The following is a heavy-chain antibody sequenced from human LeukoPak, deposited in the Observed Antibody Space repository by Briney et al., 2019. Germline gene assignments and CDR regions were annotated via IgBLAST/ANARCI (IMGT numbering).Heavy chain of an antibody. V-gene: IGHV4-39*07. J-gene: IGHJ5*02. Sequence: SETLSLTCTVSGDSISTSNSYWGWIRQPPGKGLEWIGSIYYSGSTYYNPSLKSRVTISVDTSKNQFSLKLSSVTAADTAVYYCARESNYYGSGTGWFDPWGQGTLVTVSS. D-gene: IGHD3-10*01. CDR2: IYYSGST. CDR3: ARESNYYGSGTGWFDP. CDR1: GDSISTSNSY.